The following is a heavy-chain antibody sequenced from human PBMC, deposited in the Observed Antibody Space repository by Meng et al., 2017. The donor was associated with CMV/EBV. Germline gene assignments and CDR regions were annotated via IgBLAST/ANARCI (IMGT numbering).Heavy chain of an antibody. D-gene: IGHD2-2*01. CDR2: IIPIFGTA. CDR1: GGTFSSYA. V-gene: IGHV1-69*05. J-gene: IGHJ6*02. CDR3: ARAQVVAVPAAIHYYYYGMDV. Sequence: SVKVSCRASGGTFSSYAISWVRQAPGQGLEWMGGIIPIFGTANYAQKFQGRVTITTDESTSTAYMELSSLRSEDTAVYYCARAQVVAVPAAIHYYYYGMDVWGQGTTVTVSS.